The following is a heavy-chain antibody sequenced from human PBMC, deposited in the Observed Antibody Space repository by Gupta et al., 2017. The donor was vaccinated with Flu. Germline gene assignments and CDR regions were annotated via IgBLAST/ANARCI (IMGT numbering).Heavy chain of an antibody. V-gene: IGHV3-23*01. D-gene: IGHD3-9*01. CDR1: GFTFSSYA. CDR3: AKGGPTYYDILTGYYSDTYDAFDI. CDR2: ISGSGGST. J-gene: IGHJ3*02. Sequence: EVKLLESGGGLVQPGGSLRLYCAASGFTFSSYAMSWVRQAPGKVLEWVSAISGSGGSTYYADSVKGRFTISRDNSKNTLYLQMNSLRAEDTAVYYCAKGGPTYYDILTGYYSDTYDAFDIWGQGTMVTVSS.